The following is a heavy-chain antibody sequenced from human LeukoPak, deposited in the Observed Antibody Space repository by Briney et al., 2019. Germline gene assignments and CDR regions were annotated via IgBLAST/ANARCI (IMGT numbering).Heavy chain of an antibody. V-gene: IGHV3-53*01. Sequence: SGGSLRLSCAASGFTVSSNHMSWVRQAPGKGLEWVSVIYSGGSTYYADSVKGRFTISRDNSKNTLYLQMNSLRAEDTAVYHCAREQWLVRGGGYFDYWGQGTLVTVSS. CDR1: GFTVSSNH. CDR2: IYSGGST. CDR3: AREQWLVRGGGYFDY. D-gene: IGHD6-19*01. J-gene: IGHJ4*02.